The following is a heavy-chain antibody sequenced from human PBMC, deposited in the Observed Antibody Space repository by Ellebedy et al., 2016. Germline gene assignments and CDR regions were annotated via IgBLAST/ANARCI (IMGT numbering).Heavy chain of an antibody. V-gene: IGHV3-23*01. Sequence: GESLKISCAASGFTFSSYAMNWVRQAPGKGLEWVSGISASGGSTYYADSVKGRFTISRDNSKNTLYLQMNSLRAEDTAVYYCAKDYSGVHGMDVWGQGTTVTVSS. CDR1: GFTFSSYA. CDR3: AKDYSGVHGMDV. CDR2: ISASGGST. D-gene: IGHD6-19*01. J-gene: IGHJ6*02.